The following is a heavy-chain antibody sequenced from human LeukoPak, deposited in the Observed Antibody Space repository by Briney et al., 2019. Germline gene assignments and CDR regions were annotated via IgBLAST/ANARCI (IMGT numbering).Heavy chain of an antibody. CDR3: ARDGLRGDYYYYMDV. D-gene: IGHD3-16*01. V-gene: IGHV1-46*01. Sequence: GASVKVSCKASGYTLTSYYMHWVRQAPGQGLEWMGIINPSGGSTSYAQKFQGRVTITTDESTSTAYMELSSLRSEDTAVYYCARDGLRGDYYYYMDVWGKGTTVTVSS. CDR1: GYTLTSYY. CDR2: INPSGGST. J-gene: IGHJ6*03.